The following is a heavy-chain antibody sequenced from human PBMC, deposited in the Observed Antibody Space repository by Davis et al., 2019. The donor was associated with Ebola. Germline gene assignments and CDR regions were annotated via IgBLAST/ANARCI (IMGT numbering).Heavy chain of an antibody. CDR2: INAGNGNT. CDR3: ATFWSGYSDY. CDR1: GGTFSSYA. V-gene: IGHV1-3*01. J-gene: IGHJ4*02. D-gene: IGHD3-3*01. Sequence: ASVKVSCKASGGTFSSYAISWVRQAPGQRLEWMGWINAGNGNTKYSQKFQGRVTITRDTSASTAYMELSSLRSEDTAVYYCATFWSGYSDYWGQGTLVTVSS.